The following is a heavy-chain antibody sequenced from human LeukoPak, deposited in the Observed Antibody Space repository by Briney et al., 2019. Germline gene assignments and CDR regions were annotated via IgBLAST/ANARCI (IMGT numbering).Heavy chain of an antibody. CDR2: IIPILGIA. J-gene: IGHJ5*02. D-gene: IGHD3-10*01. Sequence: GASVKVSCKASGDTFSSYAISCVRQTPGQGLEWMGRIIPILGIANDAQKLQGRVTITADKSTSTAYMELSSLRSEDTAVYYCARLWTYYYGSGSLNWFDPWGQGTLVTVSS. CDR3: ARLWTYYYGSGSLNWFDP. V-gene: IGHV1-69*04. CDR1: GDTFSSYA.